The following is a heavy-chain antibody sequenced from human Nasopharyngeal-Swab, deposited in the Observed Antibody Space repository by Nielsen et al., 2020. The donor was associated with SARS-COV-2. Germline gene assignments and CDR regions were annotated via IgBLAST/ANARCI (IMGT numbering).Heavy chain of an antibody. V-gene: IGHV4-59*01. CDR3: ARDVYDSSGYYYQDY. CDR1: ARSTSSYY. J-gene: IGHJ4*02. Sequence: SLKLSCTLYARSTSSYYSSWVRQPPGNGLGWIGYIYYSGSTNYNPSLKSRVTISGDTSRNQFSLKLSAETDTDTAVYYCARDVYDSSGYYYQDYWGQGTLVTVSS. D-gene: IGHD3-22*01. CDR2: IYYSGST.